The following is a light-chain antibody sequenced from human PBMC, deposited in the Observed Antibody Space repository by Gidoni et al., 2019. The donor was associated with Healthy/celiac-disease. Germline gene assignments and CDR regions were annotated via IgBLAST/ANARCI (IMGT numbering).Light chain of an antibody. Sequence: DIHMTHSTSSLSASVGDRVTITCQASQDISNYLNWYQQKPGKAPKLLIYDASNLETGVPSRFSGSGSGTDFTFTISSLQHEDIETYYCQQYDNLPYTFGQGTKLEIK. CDR3: QQYDNLPYT. CDR2: DAS. CDR1: QDISNY. V-gene: IGKV1-33*01. J-gene: IGKJ2*01.